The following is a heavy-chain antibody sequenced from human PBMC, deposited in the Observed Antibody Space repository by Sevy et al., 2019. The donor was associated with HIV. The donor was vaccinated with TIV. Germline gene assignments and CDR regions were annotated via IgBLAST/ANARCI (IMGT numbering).Heavy chain of an antibody. CDR2: MSPKSGST. D-gene: IGHD3-3*01. Sequence: ASVKVSCKASGDTFSTYDINWVRQAPGQGLEWMGWMSPKSGSTGFAQKFQGRLTMTRDTSINTAYMELSSLRSEETAVYYWASGGSGDVWNYGYYYYGMDVWGQGTTVTVSS. V-gene: IGHV1-8*02. CDR1: GDTFSTYD. CDR3: ASGGSGDVWNYGYYYYGMDV. J-gene: IGHJ6*02.